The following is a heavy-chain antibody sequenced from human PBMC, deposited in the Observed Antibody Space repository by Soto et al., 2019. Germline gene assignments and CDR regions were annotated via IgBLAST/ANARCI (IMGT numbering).Heavy chain of an antibody. J-gene: IGHJ4*02. Sequence: EVQLVESGGALVQPGGSLTLSCAASGFTFSVFWMSWVRQLPGKGLEWVANIKQDGSEKYYVDSVNGRLTISRDNGQKSLHLQMNTLREEDTAVYYCARSVSGYFDLWGQGTLVTVSS. CDR3: ARSVSGYFDL. V-gene: IGHV3-7*04. CDR2: IKQDGSEK. CDR1: GFTFSVFW. D-gene: IGHD6-19*01.